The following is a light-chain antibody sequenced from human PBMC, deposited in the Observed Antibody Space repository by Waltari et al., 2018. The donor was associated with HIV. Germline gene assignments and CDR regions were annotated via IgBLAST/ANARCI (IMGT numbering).Light chain of an antibody. V-gene: IGLV2-11*01. CDR1: RSSFSHYTY. J-gene: IGLJ3*02. Sequence: QSALTQPRSVSGSPGQSVTISCTGIRSSFSHYTYVSWYQQHPGNAPKFIIYDVTKRPSGVPDRFSGSKSGDTASLTISGLQAEDEGDYYCCLYTAGYTSHVVFGGGTKLTVL. CDR3: CLYTAGYTSHVV. CDR2: DVT.